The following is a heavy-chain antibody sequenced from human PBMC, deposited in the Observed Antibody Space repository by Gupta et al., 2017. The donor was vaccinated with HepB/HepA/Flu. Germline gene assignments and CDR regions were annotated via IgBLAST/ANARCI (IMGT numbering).Heavy chain of an antibody. V-gene: IGHV3-7*01. CDR3: ARIGNGGHSNA. D-gene: IGHD4-23*01. Sequence: EVHLAEFGGGLVQPGGSLRLSGGASGFTFTTHWMNWVRQAPRKGLEWVADINQDGRVTYYVDSVKGRFTISRDNAKNSVYLQMNNLRDEDTAIYYCARIGNGGHSNAWGQGILVTVSS. CDR2: INQDGRVT. CDR1: GFTFTTHW. J-gene: IGHJ5*02.